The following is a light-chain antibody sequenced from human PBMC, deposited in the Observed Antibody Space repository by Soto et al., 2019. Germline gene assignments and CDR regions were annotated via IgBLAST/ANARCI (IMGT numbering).Light chain of an antibody. V-gene: IGKV3-20*01. J-gene: IGKJ4*02. Sequence: EIVLMQSAGTLSLSPRERATLSCMASQTLRRTYIAWYQQKPGQAPRLLIYGASSRATGIPDRFSGSGSGTDFTLTISSLQAEDVAVYSCQQYYTTPPTFGGGTKVDIK. CDR3: QQYYTTPPT. CDR1: QTLRRTY. CDR2: GAS.